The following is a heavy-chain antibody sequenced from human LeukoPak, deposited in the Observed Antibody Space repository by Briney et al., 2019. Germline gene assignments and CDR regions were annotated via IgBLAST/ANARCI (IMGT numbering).Heavy chain of an antibody. Sequence: GGSLRLSCAASEFSVGSNYMTWVRQAPGKGLEWVSSISSSSSYIYYADSVKGRFTISRDNAKNSLYLQMNSLRAEDTAVYYCATTPDSYSSGWHNWFDPWGQGTLVTVSS. D-gene: IGHD6-19*01. CDR1: EFSVGSNY. CDR3: ATTPDSYSSGWHNWFDP. CDR2: ISSSSSYI. J-gene: IGHJ5*02. V-gene: IGHV3-21*01.